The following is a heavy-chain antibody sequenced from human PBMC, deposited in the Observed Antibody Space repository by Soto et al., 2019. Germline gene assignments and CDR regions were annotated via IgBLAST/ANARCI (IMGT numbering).Heavy chain of an antibody. J-gene: IGHJ5*02. CDR2: IYYSGST. Sequence: SETLSLTCTVSGGSISSGGYYWSWIRQHPGKGLEWIGYIYYSGSTYYNPSLKSRVTISVDTSKNQFSLKLSSVTAADTAVYYCARRGGSSSWFDHWGQGTLVTVSS. CDR3: ARRGGSSSWFDH. D-gene: IGHD6-13*01. V-gene: IGHV4-31*03. CDR1: GGSISSGGYY.